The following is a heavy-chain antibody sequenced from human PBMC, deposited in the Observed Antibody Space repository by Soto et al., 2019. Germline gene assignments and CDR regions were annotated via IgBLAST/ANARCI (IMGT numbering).Heavy chain of an antibody. Sequence: SETLSLTCAVYGGSFSGYYWSWIRQPPGKGLEWIGEINHSGSTNYNPSLKSRVTISVDTSKNQFSLKLSSVTAADTAVYYCARAHDYGDYVRRTSGHYYYMDVWGKGTTVTVSS. V-gene: IGHV4-34*01. CDR3: ARAHDYGDYVRRTSGHYYYMDV. CDR2: INHSGST. J-gene: IGHJ6*03. D-gene: IGHD4-17*01. CDR1: GGSFSGYY.